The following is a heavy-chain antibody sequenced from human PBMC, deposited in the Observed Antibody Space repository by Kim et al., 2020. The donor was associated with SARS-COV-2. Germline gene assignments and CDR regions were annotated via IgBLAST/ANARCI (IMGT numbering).Heavy chain of an antibody. CDR1: GYTFTSYA. V-gene: IGHV1-3*01. CDR2: INAGNGNT. Sequence: ASVKVSCKASGYTFTSYAMHWVRQAPGQRLEWMGWINAGNGNTKYSQKFQGRVTITRDTSASTAYMGLSSLRSEDTAVYYCARDGHITFFGGRLHYYYYMDVWGKATTVTVAS. CDR3: ARDGHITFFGGRLHYYYYMDV. J-gene: IGHJ6*03. D-gene: IGHD3-3*01.